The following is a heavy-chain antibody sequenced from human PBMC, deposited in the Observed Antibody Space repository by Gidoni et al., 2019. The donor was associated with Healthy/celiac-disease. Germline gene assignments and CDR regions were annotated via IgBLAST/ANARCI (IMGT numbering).Heavy chain of an antibody. CDR2: IKSKTDGGTT. CDR1: GFTFSNAW. D-gene: IGHD3-10*01. Sequence: EVQLVESGGGLVKPGGSLRLSCAASGFTFSNAWMSWVRQAPGKGLEWVGRIKSKTDGGTTDYAAPVKGRFTISRDDSKNTLYLQMNSLKTEDTAVYYCTTDDPLGDYGSGRPVYYYYGMDVWGQGTTVTVSS. J-gene: IGHJ6*02. CDR3: TTDDPLGDYGSGRPVYYYYGMDV. V-gene: IGHV3-15*01.